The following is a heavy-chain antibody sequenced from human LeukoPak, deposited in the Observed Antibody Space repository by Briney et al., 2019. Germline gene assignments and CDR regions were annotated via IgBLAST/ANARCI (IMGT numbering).Heavy chain of an antibody. J-gene: IGHJ4*02. CDR2: IIPMSGTV. D-gene: IGHD5-18*01. CDR3: ARETGYAYGRAPLDY. Sequence: SVKVSCKASGGTFSTFGISWVRQAPGQGLEWMGGIIPMSGTVNNAQKFQGRVTITADKSTSTAYMELSSLRSDDTAVYYCARETGYAYGRAPLDYWGQGTLVTVSS. V-gene: IGHV1-69*06. CDR1: GGTFSTFG.